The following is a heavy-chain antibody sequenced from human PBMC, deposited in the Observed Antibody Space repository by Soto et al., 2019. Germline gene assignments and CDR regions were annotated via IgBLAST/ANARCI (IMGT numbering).Heavy chain of an antibody. CDR3: AKDPSLDFWSGYLYYYYYYGMDV. D-gene: IGHD3-3*01. CDR2: ISGSGGST. Sequence: EVQLLESGGGLVQPGGSLRLSCAASGFTFSSYAMSWVRQAPGKGLEWVSAISGSGGSTYYADSVKGRFTISRDNSKNTLYLQMNSLRAEDTAVYYCAKDPSLDFWSGYLYYYYYYGMDVWGQGTTVTVSS. V-gene: IGHV3-23*01. J-gene: IGHJ6*02. CDR1: GFTFSSYA.